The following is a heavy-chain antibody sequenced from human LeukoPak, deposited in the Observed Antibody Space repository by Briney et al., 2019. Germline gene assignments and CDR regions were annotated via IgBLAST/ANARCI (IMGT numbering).Heavy chain of an antibody. J-gene: IGHJ5*02. V-gene: IGHV3-66*01. Sequence: GGSLRLSCAASGFTVSSTYMSWVRQAPGKGLEWVSVIYSGGTTFYADSAKGRFTISRESSKNTLHHQMDSLRAGDTAVYYCARNAPYIDSSTCYYNWFAPWGQGTLVTVSS. CDR2: IYSGGTT. CDR1: GFTVSSTY. CDR3: ARNAPYIDSSTCYYNWFAP. D-gene: IGHD3-22*01.